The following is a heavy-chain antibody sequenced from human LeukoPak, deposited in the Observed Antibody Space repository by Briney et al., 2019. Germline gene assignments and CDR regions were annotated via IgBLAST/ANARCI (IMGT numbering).Heavy chain of an antibody. J-gene: IGHJ4*02. CDR2: ISTSSNSI. CDR1: GFTFSSYA. V-gene: IGHV3-48*04. CDR3: ARDRDWSFDY. D-gene: IGHD3/OR15-3a*01. Sequence: GGSLRLSCAASGFTFSSYAMNWVRQAPGKGLEWVSYISTSSNSINYADSVEGRFTISRDNAKNSLYLEMNSLRAEDTAIYYCARDRDWSFDYWGQGTLVTVSS.